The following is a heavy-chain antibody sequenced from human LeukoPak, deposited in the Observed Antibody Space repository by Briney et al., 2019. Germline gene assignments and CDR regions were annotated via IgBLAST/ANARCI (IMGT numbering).Heavy chain of an antibody. V-gene: IGHV3-7*01. D-gene: IGHD3-10*01. Sequence: GGSLRLSCAASGFTFSSSWMSWVRQAPGKGLEWVAHIKQDGSDKYYVDSVKGRFTISRDNAKNSLYLQMNSLRADDTAMYYCARHSSGSYYTYWGQVTLVTVSS. CDR2: IKQDGSDK. CDR3: ARHSSGSYYTY. J-gene: IGHJ4*02. CDR1: GFTFSSSW.